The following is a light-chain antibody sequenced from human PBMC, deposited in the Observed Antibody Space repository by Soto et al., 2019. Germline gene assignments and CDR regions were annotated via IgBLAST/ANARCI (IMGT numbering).Light chain of an antibody. CDR1: SSDVGSYSL. CDR3: CSYAGSNWV. V-gene: IGLV2-23*01. Sequence: QSALTQPASVSGSPGQSITISCIGTSSDVGSYSLLSWCQQHPGKAPKLMIYEGTKRPSGVSNRFSGSKSGNTASPTISGLQAEDEADYYCCSYAGSNWVFGGGTKLTVL. CDR2: EGT. J-gene: IGLJ3*02.